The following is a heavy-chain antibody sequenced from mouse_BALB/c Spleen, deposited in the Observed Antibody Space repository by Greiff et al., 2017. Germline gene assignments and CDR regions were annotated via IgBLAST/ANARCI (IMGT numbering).Heavy chain of an antibody. D-gene: IGHD1-1*01. CDR2: ISYSGST. CDR1: GYSITSCY. Sequence: EVQLQQSGPSLVKPSQTLSLTCSVTGYSITSCYWNWIRKFPGNKLEYMGYISYSGSTYYNPSLKSRISITRDTSKNQYYLQLNSVTTEDTATYYCARSIYYDGSRPYAMDYWGQGTSVTVSS. J-gene: IGHJ4*01. CDR3: ARSIYYDGSRPYAMDY. V-gene: IGHV3-8*02.